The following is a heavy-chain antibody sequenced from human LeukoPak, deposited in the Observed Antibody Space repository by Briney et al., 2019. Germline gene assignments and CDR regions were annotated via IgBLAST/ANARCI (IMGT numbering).Heavy chain of an antibody. J-gene: IGHJ4*02. CDR1: GFMLTTYS. Sequence: GGSLRLSCAASGFMLTTYSMNWVRQAPGKGLEWVSSISSSSSYVYYADSVKGRFTISRDNAKNSLYLQMNSLRAEDTAVYYCARGRSSPNYFDYWGQGTLVTVSS. CDR3: ARGRSSPNYFDY. CDR2: ISSSSSYV. D-gene: IGHD6-13*01. V-gene: IGHV3-21*01.